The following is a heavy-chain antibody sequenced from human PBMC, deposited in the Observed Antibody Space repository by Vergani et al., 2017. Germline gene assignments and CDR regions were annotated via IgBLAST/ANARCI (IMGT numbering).Heavy chain of an antibody. CDR2: INPSGGHT. CDR1: GYTFSNYY. CDR3: ARGDYGILTGYRY. Sequence: QVQVVQSGAEVKKSGASVKVSCKTSGYTFSNYYMHLVRQAPGQGLEWMGIINPSGGHTNYVQKFQGRVTMTRDTSTSTVYMELSSLRSEDTAIYYCARGDYGILTGYRYWGQGTLVTVSA. J-gene: IGHJ4*02. D-gene: IGHD3-9*01. V-gene: IGHV1-46*03.